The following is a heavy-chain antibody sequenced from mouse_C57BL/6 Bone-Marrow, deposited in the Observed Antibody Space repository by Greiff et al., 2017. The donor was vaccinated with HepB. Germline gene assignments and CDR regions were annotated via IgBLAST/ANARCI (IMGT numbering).Heavy chain of an antibody. CDR1: GYTFTSYN. D-gene: IGHD2-5*01. J-gene: IGHJ1*03. V-gene: IGHV1-12*01. CDR3: ARGYYSNYWYFDV. CDR2: IYPGNGDT. Sequence: QSGAELVRPGASVKMSCKASGYTFTSYNMHWVKQTPRQGLEWIGSIYPGNGDTSYKQKFKGKATLTVDKSSSTAYMQLSSLTSEDSAVYVCARGYYSNYWYFDVWGTGTTVTVSS.